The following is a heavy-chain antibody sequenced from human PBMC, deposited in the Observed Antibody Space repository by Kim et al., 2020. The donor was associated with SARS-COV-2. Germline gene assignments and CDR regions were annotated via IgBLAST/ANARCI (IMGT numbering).Heavy chain of an antibody. V-gene: IGHV3-9*01. D-gene: IGHD3-9*01. Sequence: GGSLRLSCAASGFTFDDYAMHWVRQAPGKGLEWVSHINWNNFNIGYADSVKGRFTISRDNAKNILYLQMDSLTVDDTAIYYCARGGILSGYYIKYWGQG. CDR1: GFTFDDYA. CDR2: INWNNFNI. J-gene: IGHJ4*02. CDR3: ARGGILSGYYIKY.